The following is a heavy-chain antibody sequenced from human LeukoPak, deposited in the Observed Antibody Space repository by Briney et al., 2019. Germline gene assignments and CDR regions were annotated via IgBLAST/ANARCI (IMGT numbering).Heavy chain of an antibody. J-gene: IGHJ4*02. CDR2: INHSGST. CDR3: ARAFRGYYDSSGYPLQYYFDY. Sequence: SETLSLTCAVYGGSFSGYYWSWIRQPPGKGLEWIGEINHSGSTNYNPSLKSRVTISVDTSKNQFSLKLSSVTAADTAVYYCARAFRGYYDSSGYPLQYYFDYWGQGTLVTVSS. V-gene: IGHV4-34*01. CDR1: GGSFSGYY. D-gene: IGHD3-22*01.